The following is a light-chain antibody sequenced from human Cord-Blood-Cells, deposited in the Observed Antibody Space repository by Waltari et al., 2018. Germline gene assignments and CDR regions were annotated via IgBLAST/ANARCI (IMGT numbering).Light chain of an antibody. J-gene: IGLJ2*01. CDR2: EGS. V-gene: IGLV2-23*03. CDR1: SSDVGSYNL. CDR3: CSYGGSSTFVV. Sequence: QSALTQPASVSGSPGQSITISCTGTSSDVGSYNLVSWYQQHPGKAPKLMIYEGSKRPSGVSNRFSGSKSVNTASLTISGRQAEDEADYYWCSYGGSSTFVVFGGGTRLTVL.